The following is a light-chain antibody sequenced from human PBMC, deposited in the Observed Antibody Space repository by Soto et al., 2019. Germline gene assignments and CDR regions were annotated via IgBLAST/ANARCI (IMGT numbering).Light chain of an antibody. CDR3: QQGYSFPLT. Sequence: DIQMTQSPSSVSASVGDRVTIACRASQGINNYLAWYQQTPGKAPKLLIHYASRLESGVPSRFSGSGSGTDFSLTISSLQPEDVATYYCQQGYSFPLTFGGGTKVDIK. CDR1: QGINNY. V-gene: IGKV1D-12*01. CDR2: YAS. J-gene: IGKJ4*01.